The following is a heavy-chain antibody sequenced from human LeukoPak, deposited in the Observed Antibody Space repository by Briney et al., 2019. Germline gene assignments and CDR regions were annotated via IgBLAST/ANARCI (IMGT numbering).Heavy chain of an antibody. CDR3: ASLLAYCGGDCYPIDY. Sequence: GGSLRLSCAASGFTFSSYAMHWVRQAPGKGLEWVAVISYDGSNKYYADSVKGRFTISRDNSKNTLYLQMNSLRAEDTAVYYCASLLAYCGGDCYPIDYWGQGTLVTVSS. V-gene: IGHV3-30*04. CDR2: ISYDGSNK. J-gene: IGHJ4*02. CDR1: GFTFSSYA. D-gene: IGHD2-21*02.